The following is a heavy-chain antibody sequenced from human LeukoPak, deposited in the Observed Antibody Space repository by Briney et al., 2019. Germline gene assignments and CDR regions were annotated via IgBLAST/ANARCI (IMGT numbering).Heavy chain of an antibody. CDR3: AAGYTYGTDVFDI. J-gene: IGHJ3*02. Sequence: SETLSLTCTVSGGSINSHYWSWIRQAPGKGLEWIGYISYSGCTDYSPSLKSRVTISLDTSKKHFSLKVTSVTAADTALYFCAAGYTYGTDVFDIWGQGTMVTVSS. CDR1: GGSINSHY. CDR2: ISYSGCT. V-gene: IGHV4-59*11. D-gene: IGHD5-18*01.